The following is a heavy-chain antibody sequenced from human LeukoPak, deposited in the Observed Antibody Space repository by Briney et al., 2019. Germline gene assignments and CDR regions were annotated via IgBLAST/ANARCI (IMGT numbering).Heavy chain of an antibody. CDR1: GFTFNNYG. CDR2: ITYNGISK. J-gene: IGHJ6*02. CDR3: ARDQFDSSGYYSYYYYYGMDV. Sequence: GGSLRLSCAASGFTFNNYGLHWVRQAPGKGLEWMAVITYNGISKFYTDSVKGRFTISRDNAKNSLYLQMNSLRAEDTAVYYCARDQFDSSGYYSYYYYYGMDVWGQGTTVTVSS. V-gene: IGHV3-30*03. D-gene: IGHD3-22*01.